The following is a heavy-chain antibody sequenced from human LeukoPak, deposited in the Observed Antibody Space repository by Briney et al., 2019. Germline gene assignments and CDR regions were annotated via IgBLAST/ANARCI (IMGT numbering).Heavy chain of an antibody. CDR3: ARVGDSSGYYHFDY. CDR1: GGSISSGGYY. Sequence: SETLSLTCTVSGGSISSGGYYWSWIRQHPGKGLEWIGYIYYSGSTYYNPSLKSRVTISVDTSKNQFSLKLSSVTAADTAVYYCARVGDSSGYYHFDYWGREPWSPSPQ. V-gene: IGHV4-31*03. D-gene: IGHD3-22*01. J-gene: IGHJ4*02. CDR2: IYYSGST.